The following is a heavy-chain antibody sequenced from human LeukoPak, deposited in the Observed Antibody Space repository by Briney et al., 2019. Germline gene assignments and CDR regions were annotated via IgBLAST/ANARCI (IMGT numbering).Heavy chain of an antibody. V-gene: IGHV3-11*04. CDR3: ARTHYYGGDGFYMYFFDY. CDR2: ISGSGVTI. CDR1: GFTFSDSY. Sequence: PGGSLRPSCAASGFTFSDSYMSWIRQAPGKGLEWVSYISGSGVTIYYADSVNGRFTISRDNAKNSLYLQMNSLRAEDTAVYYCARTHYYGGDGFYMYFFDYWGQGTLVTVSS. D-gene: IGHD2-21*01. J-gene: IGHJ4*02.